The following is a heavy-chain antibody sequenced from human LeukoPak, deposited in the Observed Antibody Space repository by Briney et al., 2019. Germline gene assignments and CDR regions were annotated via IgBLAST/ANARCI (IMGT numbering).Heavy chain of an antibody. CDR2: FDPEDGET. J-gene: IGHJ5*02. V-gene: IGHV1-24*01. D-gene: IGHD3-16*02. CDR1: GYTLTELS. CDR3: AISRELSWWFDP. Sequence: ASVKVSCKVSGYTLTELSMHWVRQAPGKGLEWMGGFDPEDGETIYAQKFQGRVTMTEDTSTDTAYMELSSLRSEDTAVYYCAISRELSWWFDPWGQGTLVTVSS.